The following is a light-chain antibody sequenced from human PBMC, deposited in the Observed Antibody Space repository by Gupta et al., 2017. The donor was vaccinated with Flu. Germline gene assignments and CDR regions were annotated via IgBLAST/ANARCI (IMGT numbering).Light chain of an antibody. CDR2: GAS. J-gene: IGKJ1*01. CDR3: QQYGSSPPA. Sequence: ERATLSCRASQSVSSSYLAWYQKKPGQAPRLLIYGASSSASGIADRFSGSGSGTDFTLTISRLEAEDFAVYYCQQYGSSPPALGQGTKVEIK. V-gene: IGKV3-20*01. CDR1: QSVSSSY.